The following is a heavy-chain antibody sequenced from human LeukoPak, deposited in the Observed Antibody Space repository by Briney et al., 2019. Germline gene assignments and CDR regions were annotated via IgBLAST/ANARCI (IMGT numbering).Heavy chain of an antibody. CDR1: GFTFRTYV. CDR2: ISGGGGKT. D-gene: IGHD6-19*01. J-gene: IGHJ4*02. CDR3: ARADFPRYSSGWYYFDY. V-gene: IGHV3-23*01. Sequence: PGGSLRLSCAVSGFTFRTYVMSWVRQAPGMGLEWVSTISGGGGKTYYSDAVKGRVTISRDNSNNTVYLKMNSLRAEDTAVYYCARADFPRYSSGWYYFDYWGQGTLVTVSS.